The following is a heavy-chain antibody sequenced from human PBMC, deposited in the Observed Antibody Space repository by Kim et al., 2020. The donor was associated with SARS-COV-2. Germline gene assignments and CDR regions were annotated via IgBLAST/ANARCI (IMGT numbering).Heavy chain of an antibody. CDR3: ARDMGNAILTRWFFDL. J-gene: IGHJ2*01. CDR1: GFSFSDYS. Sequence: GGSLRLSCEASGFSFSDYSMNWVRQAPGKGLEWVSYISSTSYKYYADSVKGRFTISRDRAKNSLYLQMDSLGAEDTAVYYCARDMGNAILTRWFFDLWGRGTRVIVSS. D-gene: IGHD3-9*01. V-gene: IGHV3-21*01. CDR2: ISSTSYK.